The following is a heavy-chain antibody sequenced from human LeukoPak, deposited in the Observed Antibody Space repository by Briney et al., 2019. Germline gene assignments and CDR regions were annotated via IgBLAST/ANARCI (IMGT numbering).Heavy chain of an antibody. CDR1: GYSISSGYY. Sequence: SETLSLTCTVSGYSISSGYYWGWIRQPPGKGLEWIGSIYHSGSTYYNPSLKSRVTISVDTSKNQFSLKLSSVTAADTAVYYCARDIQGSSWSFDPWGQGTLVTVSS. CDR2: IYHSGST. CDR3: ARDIQGSSWSFDP. J-gene: IGHJ5*02. D-gene: IGHD6-13*01. V-gene: IGHV4-38-2*02.